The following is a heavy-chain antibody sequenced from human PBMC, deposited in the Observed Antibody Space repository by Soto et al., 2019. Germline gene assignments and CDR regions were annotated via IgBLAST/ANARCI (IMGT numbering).Heavy chain of an antibody. CDR3: AKVRLRSTRRDGWVDY. Sequence: EVQLLESGGGLVQPGGSLRLSCAASGFTFSSYAMSWVRQAPGKGLEWVSAISGSGGSTYYADSVKGRFTISRDNSKNTLYLQMNSLRAEDTAVYYCAKVRLRSTRRDGWVDYWGQGTLVTVSS. CDR2: ISGSGGST. V-gene: IGHV3-23*01. CDR1: GFTFSSYA. D-gene: IGHD2-2*01. J-gene: IGHJ4*02.